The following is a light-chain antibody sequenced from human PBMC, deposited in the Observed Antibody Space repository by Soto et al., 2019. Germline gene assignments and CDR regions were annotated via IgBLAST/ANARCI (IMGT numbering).Light chain of an antibody. CDR1: QGIRND. CDR2: AAS. Sequence: ALQITQSPSSLSASVGDRVTITCRASQGIRNDLGWYQQKPWKAPKLLIYAASILQSGVPSRFSGSGSGIDFSLTIRSLEPADFAVYDCQQRSNRAGITFGTGTRLEIK. V-gene: IGKV1-6*01. CDR3: QQRSNRAGIT. J-gene: IGKJ5*01.